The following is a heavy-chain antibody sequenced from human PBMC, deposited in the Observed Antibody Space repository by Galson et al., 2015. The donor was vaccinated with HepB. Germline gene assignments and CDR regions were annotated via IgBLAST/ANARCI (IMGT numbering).Heavy chain of an antibody. Sequence: SLRLSCAASGFTFTDYSMNWVRQAPGKGLEWVSYISYSSSTIYYADSVKGRFTISRDNAKDSLYLQMNSLRPEDTAVYYCARGGGVDYWGQGTLATVSS. D-gene: IGHD3-10*01. J-gene: IGHJ4*02. CDR3: ARGGGVDY. CDR1: GFTFTDYS. CDR2: ISYSSSTI. V-gene: IGHV3-48*01.